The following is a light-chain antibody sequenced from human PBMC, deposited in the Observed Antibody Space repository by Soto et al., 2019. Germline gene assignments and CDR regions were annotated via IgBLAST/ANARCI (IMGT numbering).Light chain of an antibody. CDR1: SSDVGTYNL. Sequence: QSALTQAACVAGCPGQSITISCTGTSSDVGTYNLVSWYQQLPDKAPKLIIHEVNKRPSGVSTRFSGSKSGNTAYLTISGLQADDDADYHCYSYAGTSTYVFGTGTRSPS. V-gene: IGLV2-23*02. J-gene: IGLJ1*01. CDR3: YSYAGTSTYV. CDR2: EVN.